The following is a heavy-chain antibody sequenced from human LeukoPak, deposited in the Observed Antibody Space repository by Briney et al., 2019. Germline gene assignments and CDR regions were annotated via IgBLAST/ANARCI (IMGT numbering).Heavy chain of an antibody. CDR2: ISSSSSYI. CDR1: GFTFSSYS. CDR3: ARGPTGNYDPH. V-gene: IGHV3-21*01. J-gene: IGHJ4*02. Sequence: GGSLRLSCAASGFTFSSYSMNWVRQAPGKGLEWVSSISSSSSYIYYADSVKGRFTISRDNAKNSLYLQMNSLRAEDTAVYYCARGPTGNYDPHWGQGTLVTVSS. D-gene: IGHD3-22*01.